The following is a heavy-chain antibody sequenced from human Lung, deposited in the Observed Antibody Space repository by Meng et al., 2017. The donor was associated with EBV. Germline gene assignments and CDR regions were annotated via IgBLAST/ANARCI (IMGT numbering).Heavy chain of an antibody. V-gene: IGHV3-23*01. CDR3: ANIPGY. CDR1: GLTFSRSV. Sequence: EVQLLESGGGWVRPGGSLRLSCATSGLTFSRSVMSWVRQAPGKGLEWVSAISESGANTYYVDSVKGRFTISRDNSKNTLYLQMSSLRAEDTAVYYCANIPGYWGQGILVTVSS. D-gene: IGHD2-21*01. CDR2: ISESGANT. J-gene: IGHJ4*02.